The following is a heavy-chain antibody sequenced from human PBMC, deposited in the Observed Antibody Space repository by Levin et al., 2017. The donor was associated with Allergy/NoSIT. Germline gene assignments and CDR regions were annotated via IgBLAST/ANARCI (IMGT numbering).Heavy chain of an antibody. V-gene: IGHV3-21*01. CDR2: ISSSSSYI. CDR3: ASACSSTSCYALGAFDI. J-gene: IGHJ3*02. Sequence: GGSLRLSCAASGFTFSSYSMNWVRQAPGKGLEWVSSISSSSSYIYYADSVKGRFTISRDNAKNSLYLQMNSLRAEDTAVYYCASACSSTSCYALGAFDIWGQGTMVTVSS. CDR1: GFTFSSYS. D-gene: IGHD2-2*01.